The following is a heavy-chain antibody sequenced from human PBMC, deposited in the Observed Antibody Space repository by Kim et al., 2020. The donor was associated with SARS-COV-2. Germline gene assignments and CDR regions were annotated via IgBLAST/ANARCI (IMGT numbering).Heavy chain of an antibody. CDR1: RLSFSTYT. J-gene: IGHJ4*02. CDR3: ARDYSGSYNGGAYFDY. D-gene: IGHD1-26*01. Sequence: GGSLRLSCAASRLSFSTYTMNWVRQAPGKGLEWVSSISSSGSYIYYADSVKGRFTVSRDNAKNSLYLQMNSLRAEDTAVYYCARDYSGSYNGGAYFDYWGQGTLVSVSS. CDR2: ISSSGSYI. V-gene: IGHV3-21*01.